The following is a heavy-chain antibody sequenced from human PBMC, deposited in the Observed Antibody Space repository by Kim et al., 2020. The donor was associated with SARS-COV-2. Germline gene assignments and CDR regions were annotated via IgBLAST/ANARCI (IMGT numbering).Heavy chain of an antibody. Sequence: GGSLRLSCAASGFTFSSYGMHWVRQAPGKGLEWVAVISYDGSNKYYADSVKGRFTISRDNSKNTLYLQMNSLRAEDTAVYYCAKDRPRSWEFDPWGQGTLVTVSS. D-gene: IGHD1-26*01. CDR1: GFTFSSYG. CDR3: AKDRPRSWEFDP. V-gene: IGHV3-30*18. CDR2: ISYDGSNK. J-gene: IGHJ5*02.